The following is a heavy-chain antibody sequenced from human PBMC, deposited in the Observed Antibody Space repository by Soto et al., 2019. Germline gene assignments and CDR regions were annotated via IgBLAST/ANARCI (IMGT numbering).Heavy chain of an antibody. V-gene: IGHV4-59*01. CDR2: VYYTGST. Sequence: SETLSLTCSVSGGSISGSYWSWIRQSPGKGLEWLGYVYYTGSTNYSPSLRSRVSISVDTSKNEFSLRLSSVTAADTAVYFCARSVAVPGAHIDYWGQGAQVTVS. CDR1: GGSISGSY. J-gene: IGHJ4*02. D-gene: IGHD6-19*01. CDR3: ARSVAVPGAHIDY.